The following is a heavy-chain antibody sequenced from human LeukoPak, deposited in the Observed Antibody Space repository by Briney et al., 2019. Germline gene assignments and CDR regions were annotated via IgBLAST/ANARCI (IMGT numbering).Heavy chain of an antibody. CDR3: ARDGPFQEYYYESSGLLDY. J-gene: IGHJ4*02. Sequence: GRSLRLSCAASGFTFSSYAMHWVRQAPGKGLEWVAVISYDGSNKYYADSVKGRFTISRDNSKNTLYLQMNSLRAEDTAVYYCARDGPFQEYYYESSGLLDYWGQGTLVTVSS. CDR2: ISYDGSNK. D-gene: IGHD3-22*01. CDR1: GFTFSSYA. V-gene: IGHV3-30-3*01.